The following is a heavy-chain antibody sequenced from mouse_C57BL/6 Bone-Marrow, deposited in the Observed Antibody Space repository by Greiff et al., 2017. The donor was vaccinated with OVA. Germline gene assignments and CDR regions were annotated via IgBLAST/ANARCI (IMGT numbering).Heavy chain of an antibody. CDR1: GYTFTSYG. CDR2: IYPRSGNT. CDR3: AREGGSSSTWYFDV. D-gene: IGHD1-1*01. V-gene: IGHV1-81*01. J-gene: IGHJ1*03. Sequence: VQLQQSGAELARPGASVKLSCKASGYTFTSYGISWVKQRTGQGLEWIGEIYPRSGNTYYNEKFKGKATLTADKSSSTAYMELRNLTSEDSAVYFCAREGGSSSTWYFDVWGTGTTVTVSS.